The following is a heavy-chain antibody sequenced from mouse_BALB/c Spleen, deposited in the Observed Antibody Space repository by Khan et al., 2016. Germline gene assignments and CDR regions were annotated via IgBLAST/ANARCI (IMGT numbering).Heavy chain of an antibody. D-gene: IGHD2-13*01. Sequence: QVTLKESGPGILQPSQTLSLTCSFSEFSLNTYGIGVGWIRQPPGKGLEWLAHIWWNDNNSYNTALKSRLTISKDTSNNQVFLKIASVDTADTGTYYCARIARCDGAFCGQGTLVTVSA. V-gene: IGHV8-11*01. CDR1: EFSLNTYGIG. J-gene: IGHJ3*01. CDR2: IWWNDNN. CDR3: ARIARCDGAF.